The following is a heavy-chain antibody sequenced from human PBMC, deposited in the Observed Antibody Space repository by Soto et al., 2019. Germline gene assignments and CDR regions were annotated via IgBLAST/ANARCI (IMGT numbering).Heavy chain of an antibody. J-gene: IGHJ4*02. CDR1: GFTFSSYA. D-gene: IGHD4-17*01. CDR3: AKGGYGDYINPYYYFDY. V-gene: IGHV3-23*01. CDR2: ISGSGGST. Sequence: GGSLRLSCAASGFTFSSYAMGWVRQAPGKGLEWVSAISGSGGSTYYADSVKGRFTISRDNSKNTLYLQMNSLRAEDTAVYYCAKGGYGDYINPYYYFDYWGPGTLVTVYS.